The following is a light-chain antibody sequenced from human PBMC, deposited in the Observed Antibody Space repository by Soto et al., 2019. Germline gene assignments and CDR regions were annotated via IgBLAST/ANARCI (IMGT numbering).Light chain of an antibody. CDR3: AAWDDSLSGPV. V-gene: IGLV1-47*01. CDR2: RNN. Sequence: QAVVTQPPSASGTPGQRVAISCSGSRSNIGSNYVYWYQQLPGTAPKLLIYRNNQRPSGVPDRFSGSKSGTSASLAISGLRSEDEADYYCAAWDDSLSGPVFGGGNQLTVL. J-gene: IGLJ2*01. CDR1: RSNIGSNY.